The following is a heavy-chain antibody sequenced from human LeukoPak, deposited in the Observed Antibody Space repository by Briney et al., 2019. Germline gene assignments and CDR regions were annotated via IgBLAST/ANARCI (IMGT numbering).Heavy chain of an antibody. CDR2: IIPIFGTA. CDR3: ARVPLGYCSGGSCYGIFNYYYYGMDV. Sequence: ASVKVSCKASGGTFSSYAISWVRQAPGQGLEWMGGIIPIFGTANYAQKFQGRVTITTDESTSTAYMELSSLRSEDTAVYYCARVPLGYCSGGSCYGIFNYYYYGMDVWGQGTTVTVSS. J-gene: IGHJ6*02. V-gene: IGHV1-69*05. D-gene: IGHD2-15*01. CDR1: GGTFSSYA.